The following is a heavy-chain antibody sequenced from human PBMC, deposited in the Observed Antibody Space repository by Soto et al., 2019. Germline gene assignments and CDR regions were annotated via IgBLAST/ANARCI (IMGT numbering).Heavy chain of an antibody. CDR2: IYYSGST. CDR3: AMRYSYNDY. V-gene: IGHV4-59*01. CDR1: GGSISSYY. J-gene: IGHJ4*02. D-gene: IGHD5-18*01. Sequence: ETLSLTCTVSGGSISSYYWSWIRQPPGKGLEWIGYIYYSGSTNYNPSLKSRVTISVDTSKNQFSLKLSSVTAADTAVYYCAMRYSYNDYWGQGTLVTVSS.